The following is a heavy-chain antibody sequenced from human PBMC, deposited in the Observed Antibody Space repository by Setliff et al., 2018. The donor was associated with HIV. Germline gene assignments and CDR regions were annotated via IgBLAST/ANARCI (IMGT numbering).Heavy chain of an antibody. V-gene: IGHV4-4*07. J-gene: IGHJ5*02. CDR2: IYTSGST. CDR1: GGSISGYS. CDR3: ARDLPELTGRSFDP. Sequence: PSETLSLTCNVSGGSISGYSWTWIRQPAGKGLEWIGRIYTSGSTNYNPSLKGRLGMSIDTSKNHFSLRLTSVTAADTAVYYCARDLPELTGRSFDPWGQGIQVTVSS. D-gene: IGHD7-27*01.